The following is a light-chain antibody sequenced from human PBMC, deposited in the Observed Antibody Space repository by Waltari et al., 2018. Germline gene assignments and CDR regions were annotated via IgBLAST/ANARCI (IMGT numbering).Light chain of an antibody. CDR3: QSYDTSLSVV. Sequence: QPVLPQPPSASGAPGPRVSISCTGSGSNLGAGYGVHWYPQHPGKAPKLLIYGTSTRPPGVPDRFFGSQSGTSASLAITALQAEDEAEYYCQSYDTSLSVVFGGGTKLTVL. V-gene: IGLV1-40*01. CDR1: GSNLGAGYG. J-gene: IGLJ2*01. CDR2: GTS.